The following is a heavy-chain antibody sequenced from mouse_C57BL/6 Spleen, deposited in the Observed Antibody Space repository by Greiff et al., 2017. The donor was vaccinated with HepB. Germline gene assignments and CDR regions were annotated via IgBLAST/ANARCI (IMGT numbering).Heavy chain of an antibody. V-gene: IGHV1-81*01. CDR1: GYTFTSYG. CDR3: ARFLYSKAWFAY. Sequence: VQLQQSGAELARPGASVKLSCKASGYTFTSYGISWVKQRTGQGLEWIGEIYPRSGNTYYNEKFKGKATLTADKSSSTAYMELRSLTSEDSAVYFCARFLYSKAWFAYWGQGTLVTVSA. J-gene: IGHJ3*01. CDR2: IYPRSGNT. D-gene: IGHD2-5*01.